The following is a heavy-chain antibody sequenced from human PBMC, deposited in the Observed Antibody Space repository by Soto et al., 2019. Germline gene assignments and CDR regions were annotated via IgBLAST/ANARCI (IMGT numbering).Heavy chain of an antibody. J-gene: IGHJ6*02. CDR2: INHSGST. V-gene: IGHV4-34*01. CDR1: GGSFSGYY. D-gene: IGHD6-6*01. CDR3: ARAPPLLIIAALSGNGMDV. Sequence: SETLSLTYAVYGGSFSGYYWSWIRQPPGKGLEWIGEINHSGSTNYNPSLKSRVTISVDTSKNQFSLKLSSVTAADTAVYYCARAPPLLIIAALSGNGMDVWGQGTTVTVSS.